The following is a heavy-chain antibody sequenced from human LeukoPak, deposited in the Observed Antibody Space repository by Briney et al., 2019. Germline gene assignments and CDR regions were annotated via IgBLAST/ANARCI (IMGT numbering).Heavy chain of an antibody. CDR1: GLTFRNYD. V-gene: IGHV3-23*01. CDR3: AKDPNGDYVGAFDS. Sequence: PGGSLRLSCAASGLTFRNYDLTWVRQAPGRGPEWVSSITGGGVGTSYADSVKGRFTVYRDNSKNTLYLQMNSLRAGDTAVYYCAKDPNGDYVGAFDSWGQGTLVTVSS. D-gene: IGHD4-17*01. J-gene: IGHJ3*01. CDR2: ITGGGVGT.